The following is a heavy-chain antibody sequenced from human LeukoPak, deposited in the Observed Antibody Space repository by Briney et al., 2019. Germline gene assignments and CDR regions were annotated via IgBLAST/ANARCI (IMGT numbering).Heavy chain of an antibody. Sequence: ASVKVSCKASGYTFTGYYMHWVRQAPGQGLEWMGWINPNSGGTNYAQKFQGRVTMTRDTSISTAYMELSRLRSDDTAVYYCARETSTRTSQWFGELLSIFDPWGQGTLVTVSS. CDR2: INPNSGGT. V-gene: IGHV1-2*02. D-gene: IGHD3-10*01. J-gene: IGHJ5*02. CDR1: GYTFTGYY. CDR3: ARETSTRTSQWFGELLSIFDP.